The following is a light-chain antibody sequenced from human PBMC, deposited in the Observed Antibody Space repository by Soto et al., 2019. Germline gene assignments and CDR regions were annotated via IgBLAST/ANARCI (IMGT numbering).Light chain of an antibody. CDR2: DVN. V-gene: IGLV2-11*01. Sequence: QSVLTQPRSVSGSPGQSVTISCTGTNSNIGFYNFVSWYQQHPDKAPHLVIYDVNKRPSGVRDRFSGSKSGNTASLTISGLQADDEADYYCCSYAGTYTYVFGIGTKVTVL. CDR3: CSYAGTYTYV. CDR1: NSNIGFYNF. J-gene: IGLJ1*01.